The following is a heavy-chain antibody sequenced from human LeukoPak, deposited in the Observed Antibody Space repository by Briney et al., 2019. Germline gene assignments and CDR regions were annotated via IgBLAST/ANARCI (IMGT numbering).Heavy chain of an antibody. D-gene: IGHD4-23*01. V-gene: IGHV3-23*01. CDR1: GFTFSTYA. CDR3: ASGSTVVTHFDY. J-gene: IGHJ4*02. CDR2: ISATGTST. Sequence: GGSLRLSCAASGFTFSTYAVTWVRQAPGKGLEWVSAISATGTSTYYADSVKGRFTISRDNAKNSLYLQMNSLRAEDTAVYYYASGSTVVTHFDYWGQGTLVTVSS.